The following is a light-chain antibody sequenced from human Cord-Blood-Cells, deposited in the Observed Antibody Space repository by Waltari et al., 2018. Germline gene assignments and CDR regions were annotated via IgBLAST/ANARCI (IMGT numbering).Light chain of an antibody. J-gene: IGKJ2*01. CDR2: AAS. CDR1: QSISSY. Sequence: DIQMTQSPSSLSASVGDRVTITCRASQSISSYLNWYQQKPGKAPKLLIYAASSLQSGVPESCSGSGSGTDFTRTICSLQPEDFATYYGQQSYSTPHTFGQGTELESK. V-gene: IGKV1-39*01. CDR3: QQSYSTPHT.